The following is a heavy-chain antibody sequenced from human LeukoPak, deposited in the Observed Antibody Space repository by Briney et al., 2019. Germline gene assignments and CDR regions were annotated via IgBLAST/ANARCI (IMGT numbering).Heavy chain of an antibody. D-gene: IGHD1-26*01. CDR3: AHSGVSGSYSAFDS. CDR1: GFSLRTSGVA. J-gene: IGHJ4*02. Sequence: SGPTLVNPTQTLTLTCTFSGFSLRTSGVALAWIRQPPGKALEWLALIYWSDDKRYSPSLKSRLTITKDTSKNQVVLTMTNMDPVDTATYYCAHSGVSGSYSAFDSWGQGTLVTVSS. CDR2: IYWSDDK. V-gene: IGHV2-5*01.